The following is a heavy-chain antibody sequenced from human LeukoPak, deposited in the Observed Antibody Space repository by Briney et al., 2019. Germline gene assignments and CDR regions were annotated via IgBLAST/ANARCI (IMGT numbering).Heavy chain of an antibody. Sequence: PSETLSLTCTVSGGSISSGDYYWSWIRQPPGKGLEWIGYIYYSGSTYYNPSLKSRVTISVDTSKNQFSLKLSSVTAADTAVYYCAREQFGSGSYPFVYWGQGTLVTVSS. D-gene: IGHD1-26*01. CDR3: AREQFGSGSYPFVY. J-gene: IGHJ4*02. CDR1: GGSISSGDYY. CDR2: IYYSGST. V-gene: IGHV4-30-4*01.